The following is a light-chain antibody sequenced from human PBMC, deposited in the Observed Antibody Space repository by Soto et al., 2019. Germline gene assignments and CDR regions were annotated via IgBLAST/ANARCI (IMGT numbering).Light chain of an antibody. Sequence: EIVLTQSPATLSLSPGERATFSCRASQSVTNYLAWFQQKPGQAPRLLIYDASNRATGIPTRFSGSGSGTDFTLTISSLEPEDFAVYYCQQRSNWPLITFGQGTRLEIK. CDR2: DAS. CDR3: QQRSNWPLIT. J-gene: IGKJ5*01. V-gene: IGKV3-11*01. CDR1: QSVTNY.